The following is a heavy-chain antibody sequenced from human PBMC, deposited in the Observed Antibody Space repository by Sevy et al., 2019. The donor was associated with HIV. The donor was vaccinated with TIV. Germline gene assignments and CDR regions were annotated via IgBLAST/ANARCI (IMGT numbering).Heavy chain of an antibody. J-gene: IGHJ4*02. CDR2: SYYNGHI. D-gene: IGHD1-26*01. CDR3: AGENAWGRCYS. Sequence: SETLSLTCTVSGGSITSLYWNWIRQPPGKGLEWIANSYYNGHINYNPSLKSRVTLSLDTSKNQFSLRLSSVTVADTAMYYCAGENAWGRCYSWGQGTLVTVSS. V-gene: IGHV4-59*08. CDR1: GGSITSLY.